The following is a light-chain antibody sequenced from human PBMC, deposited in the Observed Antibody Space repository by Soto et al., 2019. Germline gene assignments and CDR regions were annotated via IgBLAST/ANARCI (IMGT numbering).Light chain of an antibody. V-gene: IGKV3-11*01. Sequence: ETLLTQSPATLSVSPGETATLSCRASQSASNSLAWYQQKPGQAPRLLIYDASNRATGIPARFSGSGSGTDFTLTISSLEPEDFAVYYCQQRSNWPPITFGQGTRLEIK. CDR2: DAS. J-gene: IGKJ5*01. CDR3: QQRSNWPPIT. CDR1: QSASNS.